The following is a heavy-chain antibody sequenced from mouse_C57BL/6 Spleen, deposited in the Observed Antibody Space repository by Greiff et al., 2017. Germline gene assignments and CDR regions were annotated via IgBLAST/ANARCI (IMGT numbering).Heavy chain of an antibody. Sequence: EVLLVEPGGGLVKPGGSLKLSCAASGFTFSDYGMHWVRQAPEKGLEWVAYISSGSSTIYYADTVKGRYTISRDNAKNTLFLQMTSLRSEYTAMYYCARPYDCVYRLGYWGQGTTLTVST. CDR3: ARPYDCVYRLGY. D-gene: IGHD2-4*01. V-gene: IGHV5-17*01. J-gene: IGHJ2*01. CDR2: ISSGSSTI. CDR1: GFTFSDYG.